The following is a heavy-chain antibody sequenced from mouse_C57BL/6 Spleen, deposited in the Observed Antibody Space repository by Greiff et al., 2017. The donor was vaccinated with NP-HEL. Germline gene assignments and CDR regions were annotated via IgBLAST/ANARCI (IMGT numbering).Heavy chain of an antibody. V-gene: IGHV1-22*01. CDR1: GYTFTDYN. CDR2: INPNNGGT. CDR3: ARHPLHYYGSSDYAMDY. D-gene: IGHD1-1*01. Sequence: VQLQQSGPELVKPGASVKMSCKASGYTFTDYNMHWVKQSHGKSLEWIGYINPNNGGTSYNQKFKGKAKLTVNKSSSTAYMELRSLTSEDSAVYYCARHPLHYYGSSDYAMDYWGQGTSVTVSS. J-gene: IGHJ4*01.